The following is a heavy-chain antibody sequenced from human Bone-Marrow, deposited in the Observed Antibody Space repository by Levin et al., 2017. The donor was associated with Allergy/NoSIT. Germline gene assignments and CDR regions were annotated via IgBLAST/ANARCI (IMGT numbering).Heavy chain of an antibody. CDR2: ISLNSGSI. Sequence: PGGSLRLSCTASGFNFDEYAMHWVRQPPGKGLEWVSGISLNSGSIGYADSVKGRFTISRDNAKNSLFLEMNSLRAEDTALYYCVKDVSPEYYYDSSGAFNYWGQGTLVTVSS. J-gene: IGHJ4*02. D-gene: IGHD3-22*01. CDR1: GFNFDEYA. V-gene: IGHV3-9*01. CDR3: VKDVSPEYYYDSSGAFNY.